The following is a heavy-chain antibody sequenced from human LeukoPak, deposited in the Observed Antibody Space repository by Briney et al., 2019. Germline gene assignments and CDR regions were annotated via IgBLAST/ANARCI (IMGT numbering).Heavy chain of an antibody. V-gene: IGHV1-18*01. D-gene: IGHD3-22*01. CDR1: GGTFSSYA. J-gene: IGHJ4*02. CDR3: AREGDYYDSSARFDY. CDR2: ICAYNGNT. Sequence: ASVKVSCKASGGTFSSYAISWARQAPGQGLEWMGWICAYNGNTNYAQKLQGRVTMTTDTSTSTAYMELRSLRSDDTAVYYCAREGDYYDSSARFDYWGQGTLVTVSS.